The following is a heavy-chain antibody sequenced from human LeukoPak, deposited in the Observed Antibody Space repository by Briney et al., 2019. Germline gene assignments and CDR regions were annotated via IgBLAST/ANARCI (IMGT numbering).Heavy chain of an antibody. V-gene: IGHV3-9*01. Sequence: GGSLRLSCAASGFTFDDYAMHWVRQAPGKGLEWVSGISWNSGSIGYADSVKGRFTISRDNAKNSLYLQMNSLRAEDTALCYCAKISGYSGTDAFDIWGQGTMVTVSS. CDR1: GFTFDDYA. J-gene: IGHJ3*02. CDR3: AKISGYSGTDAFDI. D-gene: IGHD3-22*01. CDR2: ISWNSGSI.